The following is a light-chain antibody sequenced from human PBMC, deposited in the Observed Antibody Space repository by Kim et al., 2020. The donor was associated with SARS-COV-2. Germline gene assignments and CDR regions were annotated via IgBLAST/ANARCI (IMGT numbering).Light chain of an antibody. CDR1: QTVRSN. CDR2: GAS. Sequence: SAYVGDRVTITCRASQTVRSNLAWDQHKPGKAPKLLIYGASNLQGGVPSRFSGSGSGTDFTLTISSLQPEDFATYYCQQSYGLPQTFGQGTKLEIK. V-gene: IGKV1-39*01. J-gene: IGKJ2*01. CDR3: QQSYGLPQT.